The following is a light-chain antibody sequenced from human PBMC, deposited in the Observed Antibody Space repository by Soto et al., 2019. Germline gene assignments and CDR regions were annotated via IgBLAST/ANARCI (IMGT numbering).Light chain of an antibody. J-gene: IGKJ1*01. CDR1: QSVSSSY. CDR3: QQYGSSPPT. CDR2: GAS. Sequence: EIVLTQSPGTLSLSPGERATLSCRATQSVSSSYLAWYRQKPGQAPRLLISGASSRATGIPDRFSGSGSGTDFTLTISRLEPEAFAVYYCQQYGSSPPTFGQGTKVEIK. V-gene: IGKV3-20*01.